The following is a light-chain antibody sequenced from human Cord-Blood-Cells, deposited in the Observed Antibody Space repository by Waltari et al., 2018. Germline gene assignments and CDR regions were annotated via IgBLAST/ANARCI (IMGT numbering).Light chain of an antibody. Sequence: QSVLTQPPSVSEAPRQPVTISCSGSSSHIGNNAVTWYQQLPGKAPKLLIYYDDLLPSGVSDRFSGSKSGTSASLAISGLQSEDEADYYCAAWDDSLNGWVFGGGTKLTVL. CDR3: AAWDDSLNGWV. V-gene: IGLV1-36*01. CDR2: YDD. J-gene: IGLJ3*02. CDR1: SSHIGNNA.